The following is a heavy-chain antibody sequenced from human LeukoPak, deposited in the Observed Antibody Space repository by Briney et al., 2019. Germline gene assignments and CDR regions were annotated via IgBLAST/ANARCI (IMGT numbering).Heavy chain of an antibody. V-gene: IGHV3-23*01. CDR3: AKHYYDTSGTPRYFDY. Sequence: GGSLRLSCAASGFTFSSYAMSWVRQPPGKGLEWVSAIGGTNGSTYYADSVKGRFTISRDNSMNTLYLQMNSLRDEDTAVYYCAKHYYDTSGTPRYFDYWGQGTLVTVSS. CDR2: IGGTNGST. J-gene: IGHJ4*02. CDR1: GFTFSSYA. D-gene: IGHD3-22*01.